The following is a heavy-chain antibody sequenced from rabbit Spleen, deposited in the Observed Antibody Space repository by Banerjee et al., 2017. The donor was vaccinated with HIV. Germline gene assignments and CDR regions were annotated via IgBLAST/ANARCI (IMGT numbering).Heavy chain of an antibody. CDR2: IEGGSSAFS. CDR1: GVSFSNNQY. D-gene: IGHD1-1*01. V-gene: IGHV1S40*01. J-gene: IGHJ2*01. CDR3: ARNYVNVFDP. Sequence: QSLEESGGDLVKPGASLTLTCTASGVSFSNNQYMCWVRQAPGKGLEWIACIEGGSSAFSYFARWAKGRFTISKTSSTTVTLKMTSLTAADTATYFCARNYVNVFDPWGQGTLVTVS.